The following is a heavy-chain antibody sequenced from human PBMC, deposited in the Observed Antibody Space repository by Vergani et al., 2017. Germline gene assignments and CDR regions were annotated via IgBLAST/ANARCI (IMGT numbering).Heavy chain of an antibody. D-gene: IGHD6-13*01. CDR2: IYSGGST. CDR1: GFTVSSNY. V-gene: IGHV3-66*02. Sequence: EVQLVESGGGLVQPGGSLRLSCAASGFTVSSNYMSWVRQAPGKGLEWVSVIYSGGSTYYADSVKGRFTIAIDNSKNTPYLQMNSLRAEDAAVYYCARSRRKERIAPPDYWGQGTLVTVSS. CDR3: ARSRRKERIAPPDY. J-gene: IGHJ4*02.